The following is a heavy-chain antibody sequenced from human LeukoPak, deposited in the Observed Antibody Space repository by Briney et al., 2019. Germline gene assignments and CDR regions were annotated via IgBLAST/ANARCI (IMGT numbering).Heavy chain of an antibody. CDR2: ISYDGSNK. CDR3: AKGDYGSGRSAFDI. Sequence: GGSLRLSCAASGFTFSSYSMNWVRQAPGKGLEWVAVISYDGSNKYYADSVKGRFTISRDNSKNTLYLQMNSLRAEDTAVYYCAKGDYGSGRSAFDIWGQGTMVTVSS. D-gene: IGHD3-10*01. V-gene: IGHV3-30*18. CDR1: GFTFSSYS. J-gene: IGHJ3*02.